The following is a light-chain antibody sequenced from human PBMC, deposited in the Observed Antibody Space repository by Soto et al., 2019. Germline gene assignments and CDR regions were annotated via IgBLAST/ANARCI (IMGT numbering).Light chain of an antibody. CDR3: QQRNVWPLVT. CDR2: GAF. Sequence: MVLRPSPSTPSLSPEERATLSCTASPRVTNFLAWYQQKPGQALSVLIYGAFNRATGSPARLSGSGSGTDFTLPSSSLVPEESGVPYCQQRNVWPLVTSGQGTRLEIK. CDR1: PRVTNF. J-gene: IGKJ5*01. V-gene: IGKV3-11*01.